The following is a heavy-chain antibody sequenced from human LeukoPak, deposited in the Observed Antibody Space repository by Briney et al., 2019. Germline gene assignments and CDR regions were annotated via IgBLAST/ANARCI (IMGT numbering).Heavy chain of an antibody. D-gene: IGHD3-22*01. J-gene: IGHJ6*03. CDR3: AKTEYYYDSSGMTRNYYYYMDV. CDR1: GFTFSNAW. V-gene: IGHV3-15*01. Sequence: GGSLRLSCAASGFTFSNAWMSWVRQAPGKGLEWVGRIKSKTDGGTTDYAAPVKGRFTISRDDSKNTLHLQMNSLRAEDTAVYYCAKTEYYYDSSGMTRNYYYYMDVWGKGTTVTISS. CDR2: IKSKTDGGTT.